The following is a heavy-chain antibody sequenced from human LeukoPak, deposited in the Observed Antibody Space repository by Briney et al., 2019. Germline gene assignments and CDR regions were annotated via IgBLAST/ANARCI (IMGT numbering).Heavy chain of an antibody. J-gene: IGHJ6*02. CDR2: ISGYNGNT. V-gene: IGHV1-18*01. D-gene: IGHD1-1*01. CDR3: AALRERRNYYYGMDV. Sequence: ASVKVSCKASGYTFTSYGISWVRQAPGQGPEWMGWISGYNGNTNYAQKLQGRVTMTTDTSTSTAYMELRSLRSDDTAVYYCAALRERRNYYYGMDVWGQGTTVTVSS. CDR1: GYTFTSYG.